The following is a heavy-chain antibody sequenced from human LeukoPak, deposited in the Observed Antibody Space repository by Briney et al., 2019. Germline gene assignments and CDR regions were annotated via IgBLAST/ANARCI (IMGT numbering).Heavy chain of an antibody. CDR1: GYTLTELS. D-gene: IGHD6-19*01. J-gene: IGHJ6*02. CDR2: FDPEDGET. CDR3: ARLPGYSSGWFYYYYYGMDV. Sequence: ASVKVSCKVSGYTLTELSMHWVRQAPGKGLEWMGGFDPEDGETIYAQKFQGRVTMTEDTSTDTAYMELSSLRSEDTAVYYCARLPGYSSGWFYYYYYGMDVWGQGTPVTVSS. V-gene: IGHV1-24*01.